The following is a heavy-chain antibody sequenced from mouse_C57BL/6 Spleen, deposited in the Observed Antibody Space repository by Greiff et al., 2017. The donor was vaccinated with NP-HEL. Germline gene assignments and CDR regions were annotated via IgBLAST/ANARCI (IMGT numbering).Heavy chain of an antibody. CDR3: ARSDYSNYWFAY. V-gene: IGHV1-82*01. D-gene: IGHD2-5*01. CDR2: IYPGVGDT. CDR1: GYAFSSSW. Sequence: VQLQQSGPELVKPGASVKISCKASGYAFSSSWMNWVKQRPGKGLEWIGRIYPGVGDTNYNGKFKGKATLTADKSSSTAYMQLSSLTSEDSAVYFCARSDYSNYWFAYWGQGTLVTVSA. J-gene: IGHJ3*01.